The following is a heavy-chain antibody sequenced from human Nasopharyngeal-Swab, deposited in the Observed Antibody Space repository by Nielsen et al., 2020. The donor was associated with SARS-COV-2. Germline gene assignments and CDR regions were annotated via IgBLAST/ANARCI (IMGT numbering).Heavy chain of an antibody. V-gene: IGHV1-24*01. D-gene: IGHD3-9*01. J-gene: IGHJ5*02. Sequence: SVKVACKVSGYSVTELSMHWVRHAPGKGLEWMGGFDPEDGETIYAQKFQGRVTMTEDTSTDTAYMELSSLRSEDTAVYYCAKGVLTGYRSYNWFDPWGQGTLVTVSS. CDR2: FDPEDGET. CDR1: GYSVTELS. CDR3: AKGVLTGYRSYNWFDP.